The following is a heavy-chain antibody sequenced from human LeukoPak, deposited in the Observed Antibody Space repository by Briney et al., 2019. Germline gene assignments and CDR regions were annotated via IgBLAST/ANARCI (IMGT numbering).Heavy chain of an antibody. J-gene: IGHJ4*02. CDR2: ISDDGGST. V-gene: IGHV3-23*01. D-gene: IGHD2-15*01. CDR3: AKPYDQYCTGGSCYSRHFDC. CDR1: GFTFSIFA. Sequence: GGSLRLSCAASGFTFSIFAMSWVRQAPGKGLEQVSGISDDGGSTYYADSVKGRFTISRDNSKSTLYLQVNSLRAEDAAVYYCAKPYDQYCTGGSCYSRHFDCWGQGTLVTVSS.